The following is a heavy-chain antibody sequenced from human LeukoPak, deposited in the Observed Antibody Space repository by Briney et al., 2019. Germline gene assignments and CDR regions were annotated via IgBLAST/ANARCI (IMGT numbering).Heavy chain of an antibody. CDR1: GGSISSYY. J-gene: IGHJ4*02. V-gene: IGHV4-59*08. CDR2: IYYSGST. Sequence: SETLSLTCTVSGGSISSYYWSWIRQPPGKGLEWIGYIYYSGSTNYNPSLKSRVTISVDTSKNQFSLKLSSVTAADTAVYYCARQGCSSTSCYDPHDYWGQGTLVTVSS. CDR3: ARQGCSSTSCYDPHDY. D-gene: IGHD2-2*01.